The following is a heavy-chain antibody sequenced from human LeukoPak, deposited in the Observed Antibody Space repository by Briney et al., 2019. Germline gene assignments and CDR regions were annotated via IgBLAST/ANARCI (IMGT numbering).Heavy chain of an antibody. J-gene: IGHJ3*02. D-gene: IGHD2-2*01. V-gene: IGHV3-53*01. Sequence: PGGSLRLSCTVSGFTVSSNSMTWVRQAPGKGLECVSIIYSGGDTYYTDSVKGRFSVSRDNSKNTLYLQMNSLRVDDTAVYYCARGSCSNIRCHDAFDIWGQGTMVTVSS. CDR3: ARGSCSNIRCHDAFDI. CDR2: IYSGGDT. CDR1: GFTVSSNS.